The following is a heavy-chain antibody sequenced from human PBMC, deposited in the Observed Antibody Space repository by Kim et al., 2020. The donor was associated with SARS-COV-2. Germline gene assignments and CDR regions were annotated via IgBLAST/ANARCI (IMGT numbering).Heavy chain of an antibody. CDR3: TKPYQLLYEYFQH. CDR1: GFTFSNSA. D-gene: IGHD2-2*02. CDR2: ISGSGDGT. J-gene: IGHJ1*01. Sequence: GGSLRLSCAASGFTFSNSAMSCVRQAPGKRLEWVSVISGSGDGTYYADSVKGRFTISRDNSKNTLYLQMNSLRAEDTAIYYCTKPYQLLYEYFQHWGQGTLVSVSS. V-gene: IGHV3-23*01.